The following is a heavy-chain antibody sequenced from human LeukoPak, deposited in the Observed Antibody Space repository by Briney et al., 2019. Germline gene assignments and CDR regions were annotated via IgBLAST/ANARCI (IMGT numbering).Heavy chain of an antibody. CDR2: ISSSSSYI. CDR3: AKSILWFGELPNWFDP. CDR1: RFTFSSYS. D-gene: IGHD3-10*01. J-gene: IGHJ5*02. V-gene: IGHV3-21*04. Sequence: GGSLRLSCAASRFTFSSYSMNWVRQAPGKGLEWVSSISSSSSYIYYADSVKGRFTISRDNAKNSLYLQMNSLRAEDTAVYYCAKSILWFGELPNWFDPWGQGTLVTVSS.